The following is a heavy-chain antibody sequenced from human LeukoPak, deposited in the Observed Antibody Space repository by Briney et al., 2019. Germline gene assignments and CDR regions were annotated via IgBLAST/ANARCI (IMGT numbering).Heavy chain of an antibody. Sequence: PGGSLRLSCAASGFTFSSYWMHCVRQAPGKGLEWVAFISYDGSNKYYADSVKGRFTISRDNSKNTLYLQMNSLRAEDTAVYFCARGRGVAVAGPEFDYWGQGTLVSVSS. D-gene: IGHD6-19*01. CDR1: GFTFSSYW. V-gene: IGHV3-30*03. CDR3: ARGRGVAVAGPEFDY. CDR2: ISYDGSNK. J-gene: IGHJ4*02.